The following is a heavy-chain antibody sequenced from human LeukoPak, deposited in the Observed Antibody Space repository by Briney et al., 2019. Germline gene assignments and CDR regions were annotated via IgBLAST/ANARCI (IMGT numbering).Heavy chain of an antibody. V-gene: IGHV4-59*11. CDR1: DDSFSSHY. J-gene: IGHJ3*02. Sequence: SETLSLTCAVSDDSFSSHYWTWIRQPPGKGLEWIGYISYIGSTNYNPSLKSRVTISIDTSKNQFSLKLSSVTAADTAVYYCARDLVTVTKGLDIWGQGTMVSVSS. CDR3: ARDLVTVTKGLDI. CDR2: ISYIGST. D-gene: IGHD4-17*01.